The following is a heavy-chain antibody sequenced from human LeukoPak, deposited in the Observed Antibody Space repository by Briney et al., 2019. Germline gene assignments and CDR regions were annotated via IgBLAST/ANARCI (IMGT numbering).Heavy chain of an antibody. CDR3: AKGTYYYDSSGYYYYYGMDV. D-gene: IGHD3-22*01. J-gene: IGHJ6*02. Sequence: GGSLRLSCAASGFTFSSYAMSWVRQAPGKGLEWVSAISGSGGSTYYADSVKGRFTISRDNSKNTLYLQMNSLRAEDTAVYYCAKGTYYYDSSGYYYYYGMDVWGQGTAVTVSS. V-gene: IGHV3-23*01. CDR2: ISGSGGST. CDR1: GFTFSSYA.